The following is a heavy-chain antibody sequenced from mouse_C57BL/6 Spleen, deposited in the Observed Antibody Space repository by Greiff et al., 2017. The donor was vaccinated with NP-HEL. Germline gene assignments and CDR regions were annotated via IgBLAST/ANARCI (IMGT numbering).Heavy chain of an antibody. CDR2: IDPSDSET. J-gene: IGHJ4*01. CDR3: ARRGYGNHGDDAMDY. V-gene: IGHV1-52*01. Sequence: QVQLQQPGAELVRPGSSVKLSCKASGYTFTSYWMHWVKQRPIQGLEWIGNIDPSDSETHYNQKFKDKATLTVDKSSSTAYMQLSRLTSEDSAVYYCARRGYGNHGDDAMDYWGQGTSVTVSS. CDR1: GYTFTSYW. D-gene: IGHD2-1*01.